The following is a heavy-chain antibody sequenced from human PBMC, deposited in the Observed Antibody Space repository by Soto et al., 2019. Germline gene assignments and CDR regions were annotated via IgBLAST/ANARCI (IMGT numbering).Heavy chain of an antibody. Sequence: EVQLLESGGGLVQPGGSVRLSCAASGFTLSTYAMSCVRPAPGKGLELVSAISASGDPTYYVDSLQGRVTISKDNTKNTLYLPMNSLRAYDTAVYYCARDFQRTELVVAALVAVEDVSYWGQGTLVTVSS. CDR3: ARDFQRTELVVAALVAVEDVSY. CDR2: ISASGDPT. D-gene: IGHD2-15*01. CDR1: GFTLSTYA. V-gene: IGHV3-23*01. J-gene: IGHJ4*02.